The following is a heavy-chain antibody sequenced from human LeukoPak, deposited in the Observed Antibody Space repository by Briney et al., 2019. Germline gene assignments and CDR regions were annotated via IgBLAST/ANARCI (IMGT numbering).Heavy chain of an antibody. J-gene: IGHJ3*02. CDR1: GGSFSGYY. V-gene: IGHV4-34*01. Sequence: PSETLSLTCAVYGGSFSGYYWSWIRQPPGKGLEWIGEINHSGSTNYNPSLKSRVTISVDTSKNQFSLKLSSVTAADTAVYYCARGFGYYYDGSGYYYLEAFDIWGQGTMVTVSS. CDR2: INHSGST. CDR3: ARGFGYYYDGSGYYYLEAFDI. D-gene: IGHD3-22*01.